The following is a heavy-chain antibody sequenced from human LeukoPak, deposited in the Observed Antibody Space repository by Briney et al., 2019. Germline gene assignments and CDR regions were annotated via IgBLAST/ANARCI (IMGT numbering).Heavy chain of an antibody. V-gene: IGHV3-48*03. CDR3: ARVRVGGYYFDY. CDR1: GFTFSTYE. CDR2: ISSSGSTI. Sequence: GGSLRLSCAASGFTFSTYEMNWVRQTPGKGLEWVSCISSSGSTIFYADSVKGRFTISRDNAKNSLYLQMNSLRGEDTAVYYCARVRVGGYYFDYWGQGTLVTDSS. D-gene: IGHD3-10*01. J-gene: IGHJ4*02.